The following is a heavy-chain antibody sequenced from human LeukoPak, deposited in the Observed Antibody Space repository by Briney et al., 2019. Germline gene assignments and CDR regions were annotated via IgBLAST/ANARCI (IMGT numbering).Heavy chain of an antibody. D-gene: IGHD4-17*01. CDR1: GYTFTDYY. Sequence: GASVKVSCKASGYTFTDYYMHWVRQAPGQGFEWMGWINPNDGDTNYAQKFQGRVTMTRDTSISTAHMEVSRLRSDDTAVYYCARWAPLDYGDYGPHFDYWGQGTLVTVSS. J-gene: IGHJ4*02. CDR3: ARWAPLDYGDYGPHFDY. V-gene: IGHV1-2*02. CDR2: INPNDGDT.